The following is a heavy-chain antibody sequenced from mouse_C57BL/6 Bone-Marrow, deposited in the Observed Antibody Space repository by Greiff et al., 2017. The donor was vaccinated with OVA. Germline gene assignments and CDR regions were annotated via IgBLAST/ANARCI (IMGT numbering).Heavy chain of an antibody. Sequence: QVQLQQPGAELVMPGASVKLSCKASGYTFTSYWMHWVKQRPGQGLEWIGEIDPSDSYTNYNQKFKGKSTLTVDKSSSTAYMQLSSLTSDDSAVYYCARYGYCAYWGQGTLVTVSA. CDR1: GYTFTSYW. CDR2: IDPSDSYT. D-gene: IGHD2-2*01. CDR3: ARYGYCAY. V-gene: IGHV1-69*01. J-gene: IGHJ3*01.